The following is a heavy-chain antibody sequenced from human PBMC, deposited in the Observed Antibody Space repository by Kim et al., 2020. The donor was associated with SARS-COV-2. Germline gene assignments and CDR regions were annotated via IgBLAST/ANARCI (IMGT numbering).Heavy chain of an antibody. Sequence: SVKGRFTISRDNSKNTLYLQMHSLRAEDSGVYYCAKDWSGGYYPHDAFDFWGQGTMVTVSS. V-gene: IGHV3-33*06. J-gene: IGHJ3*01. CDR3: AKDWSGGYYPHDAFDF. D-gene: IGHD3-22*01.